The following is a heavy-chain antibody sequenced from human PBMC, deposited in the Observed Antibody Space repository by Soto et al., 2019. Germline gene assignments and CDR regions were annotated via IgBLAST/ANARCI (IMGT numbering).Heavy chain of an antibody. V-gene: IGHV4-59*01. Sequence: SETLSLTCTVSGGSISSYYWSWIRQPPGKGLEWIGYIYYSGSTNYNPSLKSRVTISVDTSKNQFSLKLSSVTAADTAVYYCARDLNSGGGGAAAFDIWGQGTMVTVSS. CDR1: GGSISSYY. CDR3: ARDLNSGGGGAAAFDI. D-gene: IGHD3-16*01. CDR2: IYYSGST. J-gene: IGHJ3*02.